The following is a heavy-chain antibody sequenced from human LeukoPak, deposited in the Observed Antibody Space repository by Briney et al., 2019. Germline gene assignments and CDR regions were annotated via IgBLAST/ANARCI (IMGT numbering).Heavy chain of an antibody. D-gene: IGHD6-13*01. CDR3: ALAGYRSSGLGV. Sequence: GGSLRLSCAVSGFTFSSYALTWVRQAPGKGLEWVSVISGSGGSTYYADSVKGRFTISRDNSKNTVYLQMNSLRAEDTALYYCALAGYRSSGLGVWGQGTLVTVSS. CDR1: GFTFSSYA. J-gene: IGHJ4*02. CDR2: ISGSGGST. V-gene: IGHV3-23*01.